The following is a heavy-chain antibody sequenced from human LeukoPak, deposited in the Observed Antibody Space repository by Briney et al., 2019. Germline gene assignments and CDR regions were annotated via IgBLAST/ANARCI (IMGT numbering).Heavy chain of an antibody. CDR2: ISGDGGST. V-gene: IGHV3-43*02. CDR1: GFTFDDYA. CDR3: AKDIPPNYYGSGSYSDY. J-gene: IGHJ4*02. D-gene: IGHD3-10*01. Sequence: GGSLRLSCAASGFTFDDYAMHWVRQAPGKGLEWVSLISGDGGSTYYADSVKGRFTISRDNSKNSLYLQMNSLRTEDTALYYCAKDIPPNYYGSGSYSDYWDQGTLVTVSS.